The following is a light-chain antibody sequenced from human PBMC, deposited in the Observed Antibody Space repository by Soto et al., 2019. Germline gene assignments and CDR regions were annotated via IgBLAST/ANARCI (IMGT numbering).Light chain of an antibody. CDR1: SGSIASSY. CDR2: EDD. Sequence: NFMLTQPHSVSESPGKTVTISCTRSSGSIASSYVQWYQLRPGSSPTTVIYEDDQRTAGVPDRFSGSVDTSSNSASLTISGLQTEAEADYFCQSYDTSLLIFGGGTQLTVL. J-gene: IGLJ2*01. CDR3: QSYDTSLLI. V-gene: IGLV6-57*01.